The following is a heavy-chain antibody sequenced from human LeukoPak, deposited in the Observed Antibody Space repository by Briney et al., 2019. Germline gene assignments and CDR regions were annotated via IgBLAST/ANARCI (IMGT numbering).Heavy chain of an antibody. Sequence: GGSLRLSCAASGFTFSSYAMSWVRQAPGKGLEWVSAVSGSGGTIYYADSVKGRFTMSRDNSKNMLYLQMHSLIAEDTAVYYCASGPTAVTRSYWGRGTLVTVSS. D-gene: IGHD4-17*01. CDR2: VSGSGGTI. CDR1: GFTFSSYA. CDR3: ASGPTAVTRSY. V-gene: IGHV3-23*01. J-gene: IGHJ4*02.